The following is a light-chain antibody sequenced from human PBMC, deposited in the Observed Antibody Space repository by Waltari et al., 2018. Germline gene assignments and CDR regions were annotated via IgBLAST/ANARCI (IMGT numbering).Light chain of an antibody. V-gene: IGLV1-44*01. J-gene: IGLJ3*02. CDR1: TSNIGGNT. CDR3: AAWDDSLTGWM. CDR2: SNS. Sequence: QSVLTQPPSASGTPGQRVTISCAGSTSNIGGNTVNWYQQLPGTAPKLLIYSNSQRPSGVPDRFSGSKSGTSASLAISGLQSEDEADYYCAAWDDSLTGWMFGGGTKLTVL.